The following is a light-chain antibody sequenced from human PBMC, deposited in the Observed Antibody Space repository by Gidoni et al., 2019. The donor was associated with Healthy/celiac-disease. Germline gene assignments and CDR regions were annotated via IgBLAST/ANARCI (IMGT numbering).Light chain of an antibody. CDR3: CSYAGSSTWV. J-gene: IGLJ3*02. V-gene: IGLV2-23*02. Sequence: QSALTQPASESGSPGQSITISCTGTSSDVGSYNLVSCYQQHPGKAPKLMIYEVSKRPSGVSNRFSGSKSGNTASLTISGRQAEDEADYYCCSYAGSSTWVFGGGTKLTVL. CDR1: SSDVGSYNL. CDR2: EVS.